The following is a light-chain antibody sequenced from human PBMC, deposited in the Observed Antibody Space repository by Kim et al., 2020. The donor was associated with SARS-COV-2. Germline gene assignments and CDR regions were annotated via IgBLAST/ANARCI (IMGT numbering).Light chain of an antibody. Sequence: PGEGATLSCRASQIVNGRFLAWYQQKPGQAPRLLIYGAATRATGIPDRFSGSGSGTDFTLTISRLEPEDFAMYYCQQYDSSVWTFGQGTKVDIK. J-gene: IGKJ1*01. CDR2: GAA. CDR1: QIVNGRF. CDR3: QQYDSSVWT. V-gene: IGKV3-20*01.